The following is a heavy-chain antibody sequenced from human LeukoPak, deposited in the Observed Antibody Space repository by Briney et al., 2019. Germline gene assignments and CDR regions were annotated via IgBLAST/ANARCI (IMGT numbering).Heavy chain of an antibody. J-gene: IGHJ4*02. Sequence: PGGSLRLSCGACGFSFNSHWMHWVRQAPGKGLVGVSRINREGNDTIYADSVKGRFTISRDNAKNSLYLQMNSLRAEDTAVYYCARVLTNYYDSSGYYSWDYWGQGTLVTVSS. CDR3: ARVLTNYYDSSGYYSWDY. D-gene: IGHD3-22*01. CDR2: INREGNDT. V-gene: IGHV3-74*01. CDR1: GFSFNSHW.